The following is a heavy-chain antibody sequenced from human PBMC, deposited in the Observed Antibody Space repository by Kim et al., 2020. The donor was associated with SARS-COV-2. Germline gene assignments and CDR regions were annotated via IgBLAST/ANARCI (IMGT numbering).Heavy chain of an antibody. D-gene: IGHD3-16*01. CDR3: ARDPTRVPRLGELGYFDY. CDR1: GGSISSYY. CDR2: IYYSGST. Sequence: SETLSLTCTVSGGSISSYYWSWIRQPPGKGLEWIGYIYYSGSTNYNPSLKSRVTISVDTSKNQFSLKLSSVTAADTAVYYCARDPTRVPRLGELGYFDYWGQGTLVTVSS. V-gene: IGHV4-59*01. J-gene: IGHJ4*02.